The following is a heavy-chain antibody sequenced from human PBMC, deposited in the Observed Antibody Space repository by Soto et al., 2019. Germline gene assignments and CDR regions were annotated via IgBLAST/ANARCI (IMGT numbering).Heavy chain of an antibody. D-gene: IGHD5-18*01. V-gene: IGHV3-53*02. CDR1: GFTVSSNY. CDR3: ARGSGGYRYGFTR. Sequence: EVQLVETGGGLIQPGGSLRLSCAASGFTVSSNYMSWVRQAPGKGLEWVSVIYSGGSTYYADSVKGRFTISRDNSKNTLYLQMNSLRAEDTAVYYCARGSGGYRYGFTRWGQGTLVTVSS. CDR2: IYSGGST. J-gene: IGHJ4*02.